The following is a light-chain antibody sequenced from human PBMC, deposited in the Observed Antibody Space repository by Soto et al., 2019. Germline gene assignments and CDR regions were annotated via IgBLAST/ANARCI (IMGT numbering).Light chain of an antibody. CDR2: YDR. CDR1: GIGSES. Sequence: SYELTQPPSVSGAPGQTGKITCGGDGIGSESVHWYQKSPRQPPLLVMSYDRDRPSGIPGRFSGSNSGNTAALTISMVTGGDEADYYCQVWDCTTDRQVFGRGTKLTVL. J-gene: IGLJ3*02. CDR3: QVWDCTTDRQV. V-gene: IGLV3-21*04.